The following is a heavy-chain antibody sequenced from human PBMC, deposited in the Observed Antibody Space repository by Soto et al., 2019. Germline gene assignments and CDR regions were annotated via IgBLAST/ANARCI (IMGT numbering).Heavy chain of an antibody. Sequence: QVQLVQSGAEVKKPGSSVKVSCKASGGTFSSYAISWVRQAPGQGLEWMGGIIPICGTANYAQKFQGRVTMTADESTSTAYMELSSLRSEDTAVYYCARDLLGVQPYWYFDLWGRGTLVTVSS. CDR3: ARDLLGVQPYWYFDL. D-gene: IGHD2-2*01. V-gene: IGHV1-69*01. CDR1: GGTFSSYA. J-gene: IGHJ2*01. CDR2: IIPICGTA.